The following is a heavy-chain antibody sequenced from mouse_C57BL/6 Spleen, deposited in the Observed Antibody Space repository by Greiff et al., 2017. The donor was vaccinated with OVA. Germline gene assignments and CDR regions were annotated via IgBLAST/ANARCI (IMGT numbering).Heavy chain of an antibody. V-gene: IGHV1-52*01. CDR3: ASHLDSSGYYFDY. J-gene: IGHJ2*01. D-gene: IGHD3-2*02. CDR2: IDPSDSET. Sequence: QVQLQQSGAELVRPGSSVKLSCKASGYTFTSYWMHWVKQRPIQGLEWIGNIDPSDSETHYNQKFKDKATLTVDKSSSTAYMQLSSLTSEDSAVYYCASHLDSSGYYFDYWGQGTTLTVSS. CDR1: GYTFTSYW.